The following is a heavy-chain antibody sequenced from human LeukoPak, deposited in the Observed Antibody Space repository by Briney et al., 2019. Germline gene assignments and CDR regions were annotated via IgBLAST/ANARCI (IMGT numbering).Heavy chain of an antibody. CDR3: AASSYDSSGPHGS. V-gene: IGHV4-39*01. Sequence: SETLSLTCTVSGDSISTSSYYWGWIRQPPGKGLDWIGSIYFSGSTYYNPSLKSQVTISMDTSKNQFSLKLSSVTAADTAFYYCAASSYDSSGPHGSWGQGILFTVSS. D-gene: IGHD3-22*01. CDR2: IYFSGST. CDR1: GDSISTSSYY. J-gene: IGHJ1*01.